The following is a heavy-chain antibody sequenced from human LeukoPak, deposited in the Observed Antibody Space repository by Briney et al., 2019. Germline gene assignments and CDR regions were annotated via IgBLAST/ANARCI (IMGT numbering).Heavy chain of an antibody. CDR3: ASKQWLVSDFDY. D-gene: IGHD6-19*01. V-gene: IGHV3-7*01. J-gene: IGHJ4*02. CDR2: IKQDGSEK. CDR1: GFTFSNSW. Sequence: GGSLRLSCAASGFTFSNSWMSWVRQAPGKGLEWVAKIKQDGSEKYYVDSVKGRFTISRDNAKNSLYLQMSSLRAEDTAVYYCASKQWLVSDFDYWGQGTLVTVSS.